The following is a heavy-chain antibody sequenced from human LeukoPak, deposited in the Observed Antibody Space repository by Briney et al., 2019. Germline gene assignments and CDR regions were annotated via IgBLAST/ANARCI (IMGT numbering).Heavy chain of an antibody. CDR3: ARSAVSDGYYYYYMDV. D-gene: IGHD3-10*01. CDR1: GFTFSDYY. J-gene: IGHJ6*03. V-gene: IGHV3-11*04. Sequence: GGSLRLSCAASGFTFSDYYMSWIRQPPGKGLEWVSYISSTDNTIYYADSVRGRFTISRDNAKNSLYLQMNSLRAEVTAVYYCARSAVSDGYYYYYMDVWGEGTTVTVSS. CDR2: ISSTDNTI.